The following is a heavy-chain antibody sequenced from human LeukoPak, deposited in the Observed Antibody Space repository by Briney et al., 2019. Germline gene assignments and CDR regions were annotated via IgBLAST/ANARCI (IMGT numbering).Heavy chain of an antibody. V-gene: IGHV1-69*13. J-gene: IGHJ6*02. CDR2: IIPIFGTA. Sequence: SVKVSCKASGGTLSSYAISWVRQAPGQGLEWMGGIIPIFGTANYAQKFQGRVTITADESTSTAYMELSSLRSEDTAVYYCARDLSRDYYYYGMDVWGQGTTVTVSS. CDR1: GGTLSSYA. CDR3: ARDLSRDYYYYGMDV.